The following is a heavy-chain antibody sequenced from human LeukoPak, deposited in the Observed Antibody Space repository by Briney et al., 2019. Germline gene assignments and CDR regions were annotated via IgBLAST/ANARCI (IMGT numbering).Heavy chain of an antibody. Sequence: GGSLRLSCAASGFTFSSYSMNWVRQAPGKGLELVSSISSSSSYIYYADSVKGRFTISRDNAKNSLYLQMNSLRAEDRAVYYCARAAAAAGSWDYWGQGTLVTVSS. J-gene: IGHJ4*02. D-gene: IGHD6-13*01. V-gene: IGHV3-21*01. CDR2: ISSSSSYI. CDR1: GFTFSSYS. CDR3: ARAAAAAGSWDY.